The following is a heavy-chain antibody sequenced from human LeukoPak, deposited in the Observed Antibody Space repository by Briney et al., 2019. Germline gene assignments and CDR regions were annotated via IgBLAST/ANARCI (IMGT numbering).Heavy chain of an antibody. D-gene: IGHD2-2*01. CDR1: GFTVSSNY. CDR3: ARESRYCSSTSCAEGLDY. J-gene: IGHJ4*02. V-gene: IGHV3-66*01. Sequence: PGGSLRLSCAASGFTVSSNYMSWVRQAPGKGLEWVSVIYSGGSTYYSDSVKGRFPISRDNSKNPLYLQMNSLRAEDTAVYYCARESRYCSSTSCAEGLDYWGQGTLVTVPS. CDR2: IYSGGST.